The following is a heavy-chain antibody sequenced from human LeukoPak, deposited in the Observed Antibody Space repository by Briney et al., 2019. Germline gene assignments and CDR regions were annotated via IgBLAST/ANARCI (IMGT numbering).Heavy chain of an antibody. V-gene: IGHV1-8*01. CDR1: VCTFSIYD. D-gene: IGHD4-17*01. CDR3: ARQTRDYPFDY. Sequence: ASVTVSCTASVCTFSIYDINWVRQAPGQGLEWMGWMNPNSGNTGYAQKFQGRVTMTRSTSISTAYMELSSLRSEDTAVYYCARQTRDYPFDYWGQGTLVTVSS. J-gene: IGHJ4*02. CDR2: MNPNSGNT.